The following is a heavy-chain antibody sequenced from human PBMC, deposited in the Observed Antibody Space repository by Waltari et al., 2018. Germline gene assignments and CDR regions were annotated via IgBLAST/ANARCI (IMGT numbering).Heavy chain of an antibody. CDR1: GGSFSGYY. CDR2: INHSGST. V-gene: IGHV4-34*01. J-gene: IGHJ2*01. Sequence: QVQLQQWGAGLLKPSETLSLTCAVYGGSFSGYYWSWIRQPPGKGLEWIGEINHSGSTNYNPSLKSRVTISVDTSKNQFSLKLRSDDTAVYYCARVIAAADWYFDLWGRGTLVTVSS. D-gene: IGHD6-13*01. CDR3: ARVIAAADWYFDL.